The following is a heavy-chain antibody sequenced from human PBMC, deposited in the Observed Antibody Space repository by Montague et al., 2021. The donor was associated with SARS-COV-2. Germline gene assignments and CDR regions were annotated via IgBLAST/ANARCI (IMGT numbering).Heavy chain of an antibody. D-gene: IGHD6-6*01. J-gene: IGHJ4*02. Sequence: SETLSLTCTVSGGSISSSTYYWGWIRQPPGKGLEWIGSIYYSGSTYYNPSLKSRVTISVDTSKNQFSLKLSSVTAADTAVYYCARHVHYWLGYSSSLYYFDYWGQGTLVTVSS. V-gene: IGHV4-39*01. CDR2: IYYSGST. CDR3: ARHVHYWLGYSSSLYYFDY. CDR1: GGSISSSTYY.